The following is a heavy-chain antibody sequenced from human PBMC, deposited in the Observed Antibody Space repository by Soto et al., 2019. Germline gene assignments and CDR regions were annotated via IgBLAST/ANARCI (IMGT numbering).Heavy chain of an antibody. CDR1: GFTFNNYA. V-gene: IGHV3-23*01. D-gene: IGHD3-10*01. CDR2: ISGGAETT. CDR3: AKYGSYGSGGSKDHKTFDY. Sequence: GGSLRLSCAASGFTFNNYAMTWVRQAPGKGLQWVSSISGGAETTYYADSVKGRFTISRDDSKNTLFLQMNSLRAEDTAVYYCAKYGSYGSGGSKDHKTFDYWGQGTLVTVSS. J-gene: IGHJ4*02.